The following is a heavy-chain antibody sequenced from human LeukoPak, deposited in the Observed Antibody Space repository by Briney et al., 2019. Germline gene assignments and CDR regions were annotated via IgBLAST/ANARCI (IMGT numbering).Heavy chain of an antibody. D-gene: IGHD5-18*01. Sequence: ASVKVSCKASGGTFSSYAISWVRQAPGQGLEWMGGIIPIFGTANYAQKFQGRVTITADESTSTAYMELSSLRSEDTAVYYCALDTAMGNYWYFDLWGRGTLVTVSS. CDR3: ALDTAMGNYWYFDL. J-gene: IGHJ2*01. CDR1: GGTFSSYA. CDR2: IIPIFGTA. V-gene: IGHV1-69*01.